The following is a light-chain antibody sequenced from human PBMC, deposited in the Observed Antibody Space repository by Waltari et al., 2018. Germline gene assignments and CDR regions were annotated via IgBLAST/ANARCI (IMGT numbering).Light chain of an antibody. J-gene: IGKJ1*01. CDR2: ITS. V-gene: IGKV1-8*01. CDR1: QGVSHH. Sequence: AIRITQSPSSLSASTGDRVTITCRASQGVSHHLAWYQQKPGKAPKLLIYITSTLQSVVPSRFSGSGSGTDFTLTIDGLQSEDFATYYCLQYDSYPWTFGQGTKVEIK. CDR3: LQYDSYPWT.